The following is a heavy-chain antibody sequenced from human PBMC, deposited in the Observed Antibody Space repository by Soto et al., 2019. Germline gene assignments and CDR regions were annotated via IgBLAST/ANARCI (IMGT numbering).Heavy chain of an antibody. CDR1: GFTFSSYW. CDR2: INSDGSST. Sequence: EVQLVASGGGLVQPGGSLRLSCAASGFTFSSYWMHWVRQAPGKGLVWVSRINSDGSSTSYADSVKGRFTISRDNAKNTLYLQMNSLRAEDTAVYYWARSTVTRAFDIWGQGTMVTVSS. D-gene: IGHD4-17*01. CDR3: ARSTVTRAFDI. V-gene: IGHV3-74*01. J-gene: IGHJ3*02.